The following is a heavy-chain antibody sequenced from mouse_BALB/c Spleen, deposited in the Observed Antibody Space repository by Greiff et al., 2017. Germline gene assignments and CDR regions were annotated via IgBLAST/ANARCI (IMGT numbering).Heavy chain of an antibody. J-gene: IGHJ3*01. V-gene: IGHV5-12-2*01. CDR1: GFTFSSYS. CDR2: ISHGGGST. D-gene: IGHD2-2*01. CDR3: ANPGYAPLAY. Sequence: EVQVVESGGGLVQPGGSLKLSCAASGFTFSSYSMSWVRQTPGKRLEWVAYISHGGGSTYYPDTVKGRFTISRDNTKNTLYLQLSSLKSEDTAMCCCANPGYAPLAYWGQGTLVTVS.